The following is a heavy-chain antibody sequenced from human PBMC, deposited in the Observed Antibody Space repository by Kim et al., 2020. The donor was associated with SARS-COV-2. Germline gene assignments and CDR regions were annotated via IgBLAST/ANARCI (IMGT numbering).Heavy chain of an antibody. CDR1: GYSFTSYW. V-gene: IGHV5-51*01. Sequence: GESLKISCKGSGYSFTSYWIGWVRQMPGKGLEWMGIIYPGDSDTRYSPSFQGQVTISADKSISTAYLQWSSLKASDTAMYYCARGHGYCGCTSCSWFDPWGQGTLVTVSS. D-gene: IGHD2-2*03. CDR2: IYPGDSDT. J-gene: IGHJ5*02. CDR3: ARGHGYCGCTSCSWFDP.